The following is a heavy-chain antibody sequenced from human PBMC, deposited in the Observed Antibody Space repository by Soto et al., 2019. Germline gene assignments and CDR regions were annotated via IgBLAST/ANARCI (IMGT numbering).Heavy chain of an antibody. CDR3: ARDRRIAAAGTYYFDY. D-gene: IGHD6-13*01. CDR1: GGTFSSYA. CDR2: IIPIFGTA. Sequence: SVKVSCKASGGTFSSYAISWVRQAPGQGLEWMGGIIPIFGTANYAQKFQGRVTITADESTSTAHMELSSLRSEDTAVYYCARDRRIAAAGTYYFDYWGQGTLVTVSS. J-gene: IGHJ4*02. V-gene: IGHV1-69*13.